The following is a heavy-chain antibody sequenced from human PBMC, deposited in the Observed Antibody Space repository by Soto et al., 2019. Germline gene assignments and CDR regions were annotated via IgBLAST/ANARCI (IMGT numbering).Heavy chain of an antibody. CDR1: GYTFTTYA. V-gene: IGHV1-3*01. CDR2: IDAGNGNT. Sequence: QVQLVQTGAEVKKPGASVKVSCKASGYTFTTYAMHWVRQAPGQRLEWMGWIDAGNGNTKYSQKFQGRVTITSDTSASTAYMELSNLRSEDTAMYYCARDSWVTTFHFNYWGQGTLVTVSS. J-gene: IGHJ4*02. D-gene: IGHD4-17*01. CDR3: ARDSWVTTFHFNY.